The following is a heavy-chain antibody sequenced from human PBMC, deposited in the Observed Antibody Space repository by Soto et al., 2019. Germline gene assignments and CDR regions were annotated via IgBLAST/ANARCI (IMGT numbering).Heavy chain of an antibody. CDR2: MYSDGRT. CDR1: GLTVSTNY. J-gene: IGHJ4*02. V-gene: IGHV3-66*01. D-gene: IGHD1-1*01. Sequence: PGGSLRLSCAAPGLTVSTNYMSWARQAPGKGLEWVSIMYSDGRTFHADSVKGRFTISRDKSKNMLYLQMNSLRAEDTAVYYCARVTTLAFDYWGQGTLVTVSS. CDR3: ARVTTLAFDY.